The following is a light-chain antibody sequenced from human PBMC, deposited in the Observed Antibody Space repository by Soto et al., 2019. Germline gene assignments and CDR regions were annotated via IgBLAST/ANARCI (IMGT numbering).Light chain of an antibody. Sequence: EIVMTQSPDTLSVSPGDRATLSCRASQTVSTNLACYQQKPGQAPRLLIYGASTRATGVPDRFSGSGSRTEFTLTISSRQSEDFAVYYCQQYNSWPPLTFGPGTKVEIK. CDR1: QTVSTN. CDR2: GAS. V-gene: IGKV3-15*01. CDR3: QQYNSWPPLT. J-gene: IGKJ1*01.